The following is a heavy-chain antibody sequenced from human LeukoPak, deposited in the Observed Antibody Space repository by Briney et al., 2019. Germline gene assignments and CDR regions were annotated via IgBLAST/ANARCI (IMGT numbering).Heavy chain of an antibody. V-gene: IGHV3-23*01. CDR3: ASGDSSSWYGQFDY. CDR2: ISGSGGST. CDR1: GCTFSSYA. Sequence: GGSLRLSCAASGCTFSSYAMSWVRQAPGKGLEWVSAISGSGGSTYYADSVKGRFTISRDNSKNTLYLQMNSLRAEDTAVYYCASGDSSSWYGQFDYWGQGTLVTVSS. D-gene: IGHD6-13*01. J-gene: IGHJ4*02.